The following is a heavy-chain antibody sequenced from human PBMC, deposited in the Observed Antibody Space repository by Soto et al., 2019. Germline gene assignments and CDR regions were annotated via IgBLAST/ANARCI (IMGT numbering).Heavy chain of an antibody. CDR1: GGSISEKY. Sequence: SLTCIVSGGSISEKYWNWVRQPPGKGLEWIGLIFANGHTDYNPSLKSRVTMSVDASKNQFSLRLTSMTAADTAVYYCVASLAASGLNWLDPWGRGTLVTVPS. V-gene: IGHV4-4*07. J-gene: IGHJ5*02. CDR2: IFANGHT. D-gene: IGHD6-13*01. CDR3: VASLAASGLNWLDP.